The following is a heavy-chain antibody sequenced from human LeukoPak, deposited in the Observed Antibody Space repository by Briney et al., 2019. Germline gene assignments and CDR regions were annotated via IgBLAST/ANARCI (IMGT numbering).Heavy chain of an antibody. Sequence: GGSLRLSCAASGFTVSSIHMVWVRQAPGKGLEWVSVTYTGGNSYYADSVKGRFIISGDISKNTLYLQMNSLRAEDSALYYCARGGRGSAAVVAPRSFDIWGQGTMVTVSS. V-gene: IGHV3-53*01. D-gene: IGHD3-22*01. CDR1: GFTVSSIH. CDR3: ARGGRGSAAVVAPRSFDI. J-gene: IGHJ3*02. CDR2: TYTGGNS.